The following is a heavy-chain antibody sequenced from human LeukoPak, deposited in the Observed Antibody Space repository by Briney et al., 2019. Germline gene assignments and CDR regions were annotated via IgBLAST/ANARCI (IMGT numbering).Heavy chain of an antibody. V-gene: IGHV4-59*01. Sequence: SETLSLTCTVSGGSISSYYWSWIRQPPGKGLEWIGYIYYSGSTNYNPSLKSRVTISVDTSKKLFSLKLSSVTAADTAVYYCARTTASGYSGYDPLDYWGQGTLVTVSS. D-gene: IGHD5-12*01. J-gene: IGHJ4*02. CDR1: GGSISSYY. CDR2: IYYSGST. CDR3: ARTTASGYSGYDPLDY.